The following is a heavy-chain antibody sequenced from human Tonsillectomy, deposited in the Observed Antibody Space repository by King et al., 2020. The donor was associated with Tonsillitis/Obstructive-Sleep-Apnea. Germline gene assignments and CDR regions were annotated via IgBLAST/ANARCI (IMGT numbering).Heavy chain of an antibody. CDR1: GYSFTSYW. CDR2: IYPGDSDT. V-gene: IGHV5-51*01. Sequence: QLVQSGAEVKKPGESLKISCKGSGYSFTSYWIGWVRQMPGKGLEWMGIIYPGDSDTRYSPSFQGQVTISADKSISTAYLQWGSLKVSDTAMYYCARGEIGSGTYYYYYMDVWGKGTTVTVSS. J-gene: IGHJ6*03. CDR3: ARGEIGSGTYYYYYMDV. D-gene: IGHD3-10*01.